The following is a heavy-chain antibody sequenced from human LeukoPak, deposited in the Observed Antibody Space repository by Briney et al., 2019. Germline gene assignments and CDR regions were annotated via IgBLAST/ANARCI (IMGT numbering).Heavy chain of an antibody. CDR1: GFTFSSYA. J-gene: IGHJ5*02. V-gene: IGHV3-23*01. D-gene: IGHD2-15*01. Sequence: GGSLRLSCAASGFTFSSYAMSWVRQAPGKWLEWVSGISGRGGSTYYADSVKGRFTISRDNSKNTLYLQMNSLRDEDTAVYYCAKAGRSFVVVVAAAFDPWGQGPLVSVPT. CDR3: AKAGRSFVVVVAAAFDP. CDR2: ISGRGGST.